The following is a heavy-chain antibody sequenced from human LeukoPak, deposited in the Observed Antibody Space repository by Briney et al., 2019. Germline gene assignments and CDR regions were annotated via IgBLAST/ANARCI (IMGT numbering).Heavy chain of an antibody. CDR1: GFTFSSYG. CDR2: IWYDGSNK. V-gene: IGHV3-33*01. CDR3: ARGNYDILTGHPYGMDV. D-gene: IGHD3-9*01. Sequence: GRSLRLSCAASGFTFSSYGMHWVRQAPGKGLEWVAVIWYDGSNKYYADSVKGRFTISRDNSKNTLYLQMNSLRDEDTAVYYCARGNYDILTGHPYGMDVWGQGTTVTVSS. J-gene: IGHJ6*02.